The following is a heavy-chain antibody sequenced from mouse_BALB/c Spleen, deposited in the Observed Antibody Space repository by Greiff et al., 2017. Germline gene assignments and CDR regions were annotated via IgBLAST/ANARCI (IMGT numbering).Heavy chain of an antibody. CDR3: TRVSSGNYYFDV. CDR2: ISSGGST. CDR1: GFTFSSYA. Sequence: EVMLVESGGGLVKPGGSLKLSCAASGFTFSSYAMSWVRQTPEKRLEWVASISSGGSTYYPDSVKGRFTISRDNARNILYLQMSSLRSEDTAMYYCTRVSSGNYYFDVWGAGTTVTVSS. V-gene: IGHV5-6-5*01. J-gene: IGHJ1*01. D-gene: IGHD2-1*01.